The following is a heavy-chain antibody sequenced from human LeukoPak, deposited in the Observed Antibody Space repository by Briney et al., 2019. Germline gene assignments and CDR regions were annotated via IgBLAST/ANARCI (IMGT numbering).Heavy chain of an antibody. V-gene: IGHV3-64D*06. J-gene: IGHJ6*04. Sequence: GGSLRLSCSASGFTFSSYAMHWVRQAPGKGLEYVSAISSKGGSTYYAHSVKGRFTISRDNSKNTLYLQMSSLRAEDTAVYYCLKDKTGYSIGRYGMDVWGKGTTVTVSS. CDR1: GFTFSSYA. CDR2: ISSKGGST. CDR3: LKDKTGYSIGRYGMDV. D-gene: IGHD6-19*01.